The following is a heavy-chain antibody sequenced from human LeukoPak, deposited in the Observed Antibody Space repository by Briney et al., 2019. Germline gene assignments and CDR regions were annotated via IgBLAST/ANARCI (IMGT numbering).Heavy chain of an antibody. CDR1: GGSISSYY. D-gene: IGHD6-19*01. V-gene: IGHV4-4*07. J-gene: IGHJ4*02. CDR3: ARDTSGWHSIAFDY. CDR2: IYTSEST. Sequence: SETLSLTCTVSGGSISSYYWTWIRQPAGRGLEWIGRIYTSESTNYNPSLKSRVTMSVDTSKNQFSLKLSSVTAADTAVYYCARDTSGWHSIAFDYWGQGTPVTVSS.